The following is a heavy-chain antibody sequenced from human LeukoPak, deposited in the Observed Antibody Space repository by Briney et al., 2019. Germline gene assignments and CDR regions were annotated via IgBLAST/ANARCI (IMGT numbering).Heavy chain of an antibody. CDR2: IIPIFGTA. J-gene: IGHJ4*02. Sequence: SVKVSCKASGGTFSSYAISWVRQAPGQGLEWMGGIIPIFGTANYAQKLQGRVTITADESTSTAYMELSSLRSEDTAVYYCAAVVPAVMGYFDYWGQGTLVTVSS. D-gene: IGHD2-2*01. V-gene: IGHV1-69*13. CDR1: GGTFSSYA. CDR3: AAVVPAVMGYFDY.